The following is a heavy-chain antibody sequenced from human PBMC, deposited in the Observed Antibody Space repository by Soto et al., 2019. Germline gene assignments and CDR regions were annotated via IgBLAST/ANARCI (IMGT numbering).Heavy chain of an antibody. CDR2: ISPYNGNT. Sequence: QVQLVQSGAEVKKAGASVKVSCKASGYTFTNFGINWVRQAPGLGLEWVGWISPYNGNTQNVEKLQGRVTMTTDTSTSTAYMELRSLRSDDTAVYYCARGRDYGDFYFDYWGQRTLVTVSS. D-gene: IGHD4-17*01. J-gene: IGHJ4*02. V-gene: IGHV1-18*01. CDR3: ARGRDYGDFYFDY. CDR1: GYTFTNFG.